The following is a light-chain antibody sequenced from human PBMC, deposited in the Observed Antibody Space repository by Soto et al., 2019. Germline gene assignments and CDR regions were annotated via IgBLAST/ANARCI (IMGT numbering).Light chain of an antibody. Sequence: EIVVTQSPATLSVSPWERATLSCRASQSVSSNLAWYQQKPGQAPRLLINGASTRATGIPARFSGSGSGTDFTLTISRLEPEDFAVYYCQQYGTSPLTFGQGTKVDIK. J-gene: IGKJ1*01. V-gene: IGKV3-15*01. CDR1: QSVSSN. CDR3: QQYGTSPLT. CDR2: GAS.